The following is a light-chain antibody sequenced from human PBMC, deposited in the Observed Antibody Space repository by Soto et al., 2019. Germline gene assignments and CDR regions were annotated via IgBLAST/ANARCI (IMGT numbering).Light chain of an antibody. CDR1: QSLRRN. J-gene: IGKJ2*01. CDR3: QQYNNWPPYT. CDR2: GAS. V-gene: IGKV3-15*01. Sequence: EIVMTQSPATLSVSPGERATLSCRASQSLRRNLAWYQQKPGQAPRLLIYGASTRATGIPARFSGSGSGTEFTLTISSLQSEDFAVYYCQQYNNWPPYTFGQGTKLEIK.